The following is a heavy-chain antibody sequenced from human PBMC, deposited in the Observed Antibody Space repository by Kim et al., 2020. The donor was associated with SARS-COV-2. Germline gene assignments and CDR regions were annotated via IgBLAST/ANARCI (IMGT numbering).Heavy chain of an antibody. Sequence: GGSLRLSCAASGLSFSSYVMSWVRQAPGKGLEWVSLIYSGGSITYYAESVKGRFTISRDNSENTLYLQMDSLRVEDTAVYYCVKGGAWYGDHHCFDPWGQGTQVTVSS. CDR3: VKGGAWYGDHHCFDP. J-gene: IGHJ5*02. CDR1: GLSFSSYV. D-gene: IGHD3-10*01. V-gene: IGHV3-23*03. CDR2: IYSGGSIT.